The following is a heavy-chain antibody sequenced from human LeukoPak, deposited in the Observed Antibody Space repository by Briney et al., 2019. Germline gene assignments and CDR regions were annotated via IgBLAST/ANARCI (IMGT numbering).Heavy chain of an antibody. CDR2: INSDGSRT. CDR1: GFTFTTYW. D-gene: IGHD2-15*01. J-gene: IGHJ4*02. Sequence: GGSLRLSCATSGFTFTTYWMHWVRQAPGKGLVWVSRINSDGSRTDYADSVKGRFTISRDNAKNTLYLQMNRLRAEDTAVYYCARREGYCSGGTCYFDNWGQGTLVTVSS. V-gene: IGHV3-74*01. CDR3: ARREGYCSGGTCYFDN.